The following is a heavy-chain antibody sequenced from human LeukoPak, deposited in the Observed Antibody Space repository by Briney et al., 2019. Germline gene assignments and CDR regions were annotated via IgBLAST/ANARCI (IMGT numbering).Heavy chain of an antibody. CDR2: ISGTAVDT. Sequence: PGGSLRLSCAASGFTFTTYAVIWVRQARGKGLEWVSAISGTAVDTFYADSVKGRFTISRDNSDNTVSLQVNSLRAEDTAVYYCARLSGTYGTTSRVLDSWGQGTLVIVSS. CDR1: GFTFTTYA. J-gene: IGHJ4*02. CDR3: ARLSGTYGTTSRVLDS. V-gene: IGHV3-23*01. D-gene: IGHD1-1*01.